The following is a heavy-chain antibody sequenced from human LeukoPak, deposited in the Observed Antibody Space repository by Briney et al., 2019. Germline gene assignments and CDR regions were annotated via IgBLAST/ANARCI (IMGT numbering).Heavy chain of an antibody. D-gene: IGHD2-2*01. Sequence: GGSLRLSCAASGFTFSSYAMSWVRQAPGKGLEWVSAISGSGGSTYYADSVKGRFTISRDNSKNTLYLQMNSLRAEDTAVYYCAKEDDVVVVPAASAPSAFDIWGQGTMITVSS. J-gene: IGHJ3*02. V-gene: IGHV3-23*01. CDR1: GFTFSSYA. CDR3: AKEDDVVVVPAASAPSAFDI. CDR2: ISGSGGST.